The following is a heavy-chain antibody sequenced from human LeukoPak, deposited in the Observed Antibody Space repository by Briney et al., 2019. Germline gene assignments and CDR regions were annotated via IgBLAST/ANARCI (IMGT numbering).Heavy chain of an antibody. D-gene: IGHD2-2*01. CDR2: INHSGST. CDR1: GGSFSGYY. Sequence: SETLSLTCAVYGGSFSGYYWSWIRQPPGKGLEWIGEINHSGSTNYNPSLKSRVTISLDTSKNQFSLKLTSVTAADTAVYYCARGRTGYQLLPTKKDYSYYYVDVWDKGTTVTVSS. V-gene: IGHV4-34*01. J-gene: IGHJ6*03. CDR3: ARGRTGYQLLPTKKDYSYYYVDV.